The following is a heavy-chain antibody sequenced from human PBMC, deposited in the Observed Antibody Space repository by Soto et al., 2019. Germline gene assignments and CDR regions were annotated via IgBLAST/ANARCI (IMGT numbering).Heavy chain of an antibody. Sequence: QVQLVESGGGVVQPGRSLRLSCAASGFTFSSYGMHWVRQAPGKGLEWVAVISYDGSNKYYADSVKGRFTISRDNYKNTRYLQMNSLRAEDTAVYYCAKDLAPAAGTYYYYGMDVWGQGTTVTVSS. J-gene: IGHJ6*02. CDR3: AKDLAPAAGTYYYYGMDV. V-gene: IGHV3-30*18. CDR2: ISYDGSNK. D-gene: IGHD6-13*01. CDR1: GFTFSSYG.